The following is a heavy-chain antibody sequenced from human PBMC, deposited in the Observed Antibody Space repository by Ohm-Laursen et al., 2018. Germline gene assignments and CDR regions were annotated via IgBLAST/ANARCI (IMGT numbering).Heavy chain of an antibody. Sequence: GASVKVSCKASGYTFTSYGISWVRQAPGHGLEWMGWISAYNGNTNDAQKIQGRVTMTTDTSTSTAYMELRSVRSDDTAVYYCERDVGSSSWYVNNWFGPWGQGTLVTVSS. CDR2: ISAYNGNT. D-gene: IGHD6-13*01. CDR1: GYTFTSYG. V-gene: IGHV1-18*01. J-gene: IGHJ5*02. CDR3: ERDVGSSSWYVNNWFGP.